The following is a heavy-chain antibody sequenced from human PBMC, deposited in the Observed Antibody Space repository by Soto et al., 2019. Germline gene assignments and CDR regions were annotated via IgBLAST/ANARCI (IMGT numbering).Heavy chain of an antibody. CDR3: ARENDILTGYYVGFDY. J-gene: IGHJ4*02. CDR1: GYTFTSYY. Sequence: ASVKVSCKASGYTFTSYYMHWVRQAPGQGLEWMGIINPSGGSTSYAQKFQGRVTMTRDTSTSTVYMELSSLRSEDTAVYYCARENDILTGYYVGFDYWGQGTLVTVSS. D-gene: IGHD3-9*01. V-gene: IGHV1-46*01. CDR2: INPSGGST.